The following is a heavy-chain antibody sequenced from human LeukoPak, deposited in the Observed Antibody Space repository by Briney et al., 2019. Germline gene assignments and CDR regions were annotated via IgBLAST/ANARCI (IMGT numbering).Heavy chain of an antibody. CDR1: GFTFSSYA. D-gene: IGHD3-10*01. J-gene: IGHJ4*02. CDR3: AKIRWFGELLSPYFDY. V-gene: IGHV3-23*01. CDR2: ISGSGGST. Sequence: GGSLRLSCAASGFTFSSYAMSWVRQAPGKGLEWVSAISGSGGSTYYAVSVKGRFTISRDNSKNTLYLQMNSLRAEDTAVYYCAKIRWFGELLSPYFDYWGQGTLVTVSS.